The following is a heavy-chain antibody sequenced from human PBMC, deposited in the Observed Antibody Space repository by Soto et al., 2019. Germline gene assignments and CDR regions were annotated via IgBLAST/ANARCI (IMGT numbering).Heavy chain of an antibody. CDR2: ISSSSSYT. J-gene: IGHJ4*02. CDR1: GFTFSDYY. D-gene: IGHD2-15*01. Sequence: PGGSLRLSCAASGFTFSDYYMSWIRQAPGKGLEWVSYISSSSSYTNYADSVKGRFTISRDNAKNSLYLQMNSLRAEDTAVYYCARDTYRLGYCSGGSCPSDYWGQGTLVTVSS. V-gene: IGHV3-11*06. CDR3: ARDTYRLGYCSGGSCPSDY.